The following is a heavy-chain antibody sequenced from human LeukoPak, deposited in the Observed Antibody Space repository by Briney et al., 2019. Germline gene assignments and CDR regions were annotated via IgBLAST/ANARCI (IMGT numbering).Heavy chain of an antibody. CDR1: GFTFRSSW. CDR2: IKQDGNEE. CDR3: ARDISV. D-gene: IGHD3-3*02. Sequence: PGGSLRLSCAASGFTFRSSWMTWVRQAPGKGLEWVANIKQDGNEENYVESVKGRFTISRDDAKNSLYLQMNSLRAEDTAVYYCARDISVWGQGTLVTVSS. J-gene: IGHJ4*01. V-gene: IGHV3-7*04.